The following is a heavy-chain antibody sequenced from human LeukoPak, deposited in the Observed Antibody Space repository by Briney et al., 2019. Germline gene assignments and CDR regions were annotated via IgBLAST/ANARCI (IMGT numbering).Heavy chain of an antibody. Sequence: SETLSLTCTVSGYSISSGYYWGWIRQPPGKGLEWIGSIYHSGSTYYNPSLKSRVTISVDTSKNQFSLKLSSVTAADTAVYYCAMQGKQQLVPNDAFDIWGQGTMVTVSS. CDR1: GYSISSGYY. D-gene: IGHD6-13*01. CDR3: AMQGKQQLVPNDAFDI. V-gene: IGHV4-38-2*02. J-gene: IGHJ3*02. CDR2: IYHSGST.